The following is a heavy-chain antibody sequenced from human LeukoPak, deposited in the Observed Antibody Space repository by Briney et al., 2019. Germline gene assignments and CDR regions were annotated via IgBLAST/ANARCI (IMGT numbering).Heavy chain of an antibody. V-gene: IGHV3-23*01. CDR3: AKVGPDGGLLTELQGPLLPNWFDP. J-gene: IGHJ5*02. CDR1: GFTFSSYA. Sequence: GGSLRLSCAASGFTFSSYAMSWVRQAPGKGLEWVSAISDSGGSTYYADSVKGRFTISRDNSKNTLYLQMNSLRAEDTAVYYCAKVGPDGGLLTELQGPLLPNWFDPWGQGTLVTVSS. D-gene: IGHD1-26*01. CDR2: ISDSGGST.